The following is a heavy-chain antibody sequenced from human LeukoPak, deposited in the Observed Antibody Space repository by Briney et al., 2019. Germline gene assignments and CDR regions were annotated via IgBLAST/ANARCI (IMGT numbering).Heavy chain of an antibody. V-gene: IGHV4-34*01. J-gene: IGHJ4*02. CDR3: ARAEDSYGSLYFDY. CDR2: INHSGST. Sequence: SETLSLTCAVYGGSFSGYYWSWIRQPPGKGLEWIGEINHSGSTDYNPSLKSRVIISVDTSKNQFSLKLSSVTAADTAVYYCARAEDSYGSLYFDYWGQGTLVTVSS. D-gene: IGHD5-18*01. CDR1: GGSFSGYY.